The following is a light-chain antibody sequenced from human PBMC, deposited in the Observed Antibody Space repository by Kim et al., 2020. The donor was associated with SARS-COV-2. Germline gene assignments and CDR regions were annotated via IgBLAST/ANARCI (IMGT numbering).Light chain of an antibody. CDR1: QGKRKG. V-gene: IGKV1-5*03. CDR3: QQYDNY. CDR2: KAS. Sequence: SHPAASVGGRVNINCWGRQGKRKGVAWEQEKPGEGPKLLISKASSLQSGVPSRFSGSGSGTQFTLTISSLQPDDFGTYYCQQYDNYFGQGTKLEI. J-gene: IGKJ2*01.